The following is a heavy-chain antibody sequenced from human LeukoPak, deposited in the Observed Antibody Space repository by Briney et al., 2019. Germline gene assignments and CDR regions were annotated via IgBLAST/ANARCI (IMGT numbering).Heavy chain of an antibody. V-gene: IGHV6-1*01. CDR1: GDSVSSDSAV. J-gene: IGHJ4*02. CDR2: TYYRSKWYN. D-gene: IGHD6-19*01. Sequence: SQTPSLTCAISGDSVSSDSAVWNWIRQSPSRGLEWLGRTYYRSKWYNDYALSVRSRITINPDTSKNQFSVQVKSVTPDDTAVYYCVRDSGWRFDQWGQGILVTVSS. CDR3: VRDSGWRFDQ.